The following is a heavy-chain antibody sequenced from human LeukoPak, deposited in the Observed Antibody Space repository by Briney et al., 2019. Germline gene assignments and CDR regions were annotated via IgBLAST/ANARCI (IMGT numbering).Heavy chain of an antibody. V-gene: IGHV4-4*09. CDR2: IDPTGLT. CDR1: GGSISSQY. D-gene: IGHD1-14*01. CDR3: ARQTPYHGNHYFDY. Sequence: TSETLSLTCTASGGSISSQYWSWIRQSPGKGLEWIGYIDPTGLTSYNPSLNSRVTISEDTSKNQFSLKVRSVTTADTAVYFCARQTPYHGNHYFDYWGQGTLVTVSS. J-gene: IGHJ4*02.